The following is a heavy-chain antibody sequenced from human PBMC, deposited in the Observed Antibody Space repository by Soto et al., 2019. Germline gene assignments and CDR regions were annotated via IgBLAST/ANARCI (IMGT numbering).Heavy chain of an antibody. CDR3: ARTVIGGLDY. D-gene: IGHD3-16*02. V-gene: IGHV4-59*01. CDR2: IYYSGST. J-gene: IGHJ4*02. Sequence: LSLTCTVSGGSISSDYWSWIRQPPGKGLEWIAYIYYSGSTNYNPSLKSRVAISGDTSKNQFSLKLSSVTAADTAVYYCARTVIGGLDYWGQGTLVTVSS. CDR1: GGSISSDY.